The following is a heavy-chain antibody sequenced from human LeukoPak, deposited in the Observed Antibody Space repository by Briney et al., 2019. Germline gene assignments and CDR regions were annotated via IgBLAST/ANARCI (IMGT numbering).Heavy chain of an antibody. J-gene: IGHJ4*02. CDR2: IYYSGST. V-gene: IGHV4-59*01. CDR1: GDSISNYY. Sequence: KPSETLSLTCTVSGDSISNYYWSWIRQSPGKGLEWIGYIYYSGSTNYNPSLKSRVTILVDTSKNQFSLKLSSVTAADTAVYYCAGETCSGGSCFQFDFWGQGTLVTVSS. D-gene: IGHD2-15*01. CDR3: AGETCSGGSCFQFDF.